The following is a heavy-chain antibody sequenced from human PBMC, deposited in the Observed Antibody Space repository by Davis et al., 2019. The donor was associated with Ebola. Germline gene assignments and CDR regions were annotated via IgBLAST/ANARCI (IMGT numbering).Heavy chain of an antibody. J-gene: IGHJ4*02. Sequence: SETLSLTCTVSGGSISSYYWSWIRQPPGKGLEWIGYIYYSGSTNYNPSLKSRVTISVDTSKNQFSLKLSSVTAADTAVYYCARVGSSSWLDYWGQGTLVTVSS. CDR2: IYYSGST. D-gene: IGHD6-6*01. CDR3: ARVGSSSWLDY. CDR1: GGSISSYY. V-gene: IGHV4-59*12.